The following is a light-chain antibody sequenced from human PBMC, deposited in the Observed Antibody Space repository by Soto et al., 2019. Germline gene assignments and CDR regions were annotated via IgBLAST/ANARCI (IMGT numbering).Light chain of an antibody. CDR3: SSYTTSTTYV. CDR2: EAN. CDR1: SSDVGSYNY. V-gene: IGLV2-14*01. Sequence: QSVLTQPASVSGSPGQSITISCTGTSSDVGSYNYVSWYQQHPGKAPKLMISEANYRPSGVSDRFSGSKSGNTASLTISGLRPEDEADYYCSSYTTSTTYVFGTGTKLTVL. J-gene: IGLJ1*01.